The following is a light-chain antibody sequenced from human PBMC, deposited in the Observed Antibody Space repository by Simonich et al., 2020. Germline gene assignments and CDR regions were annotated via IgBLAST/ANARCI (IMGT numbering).Light chain of an antibody. J-gene: IGLJ3*02. CDR1: SRDVGGYNY. V-gene: IGLV2-14*01. Sequence: QSALTQPASVSGSPGQSITISCTGTSRDVGGYNYVSWYQQNPGKAPKLMIYDVMKRPSGVSNRFSGSKSGNTASLTISGLQAEDEADYYCSSYTSSSFWVFGGGTKLTVL. CDR2: DVM. CDR3: SSYTSSSFWV.